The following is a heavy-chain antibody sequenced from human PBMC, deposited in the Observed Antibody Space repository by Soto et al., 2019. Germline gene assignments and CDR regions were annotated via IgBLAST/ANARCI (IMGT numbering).Heavy chain of an antibody. Sequence: SETLSLTCTVSGGSISSSDYYWSWIRQHPGKGLEWIGYIYYSGNTYYNPSLKSRLTISVDTSKNQFSLKLNSVTAADTAVYYCARGLSEAKVVTCYFDYWGQGTLVTVSS. CDR2: IYYSGNT. J-gene: IGHJ4*02. CDR1: GGSISSSDYY. V-gene: IGHV4-31*03. D-gene: IGHD2-21*02. CDR3: ARGLSEAKVVTCYFDY.